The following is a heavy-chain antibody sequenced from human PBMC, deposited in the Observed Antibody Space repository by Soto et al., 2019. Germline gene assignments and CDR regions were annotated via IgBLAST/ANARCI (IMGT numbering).Heavy chain of an antibody. Sequence: QVQLQESGPGLVKPSQTLSLTCTVSGGSISSGGYYWSWIRQHPGKGLEWIGYIYYSGSTYYNPSLKSRVTISVDTSKNQFSLKLSSVTAADTAVYYCAREGYCISTSCYAYTKNGMDVWGQGTTVTVSS. V-gene: IGHV4-31*03. CDR2: IYYSGST. D-gene: IGHD2-2*01. CDR3: AREGYCISTSCYAYTKNGMDV. J-gene: IGHJ6*02. CDR1: GGSISSGGYY.